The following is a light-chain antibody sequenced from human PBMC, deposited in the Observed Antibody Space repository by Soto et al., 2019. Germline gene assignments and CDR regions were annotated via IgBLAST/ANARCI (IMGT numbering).Light chain of an antibody. CDR2: GAS. J-gene: IGKJ3*01. V-gene: IGKV3-20*01. CDR1: QSVSSSY. CDR3: QQYGSSPL. Sequence: EIVLTQSPGTLSLSPGERATLSCRASQSVSSSYLAWYQQKPGQAPRLLIYGASSRATGIPDRFSGSGAGTDFILTISRLEPEYFALYYCQQYGSSPLFGPGTKVDIK.